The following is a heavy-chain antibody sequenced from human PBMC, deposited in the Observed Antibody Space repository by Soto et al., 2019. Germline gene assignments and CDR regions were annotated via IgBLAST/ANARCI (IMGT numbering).Heavy chain of an antibody. D-gene: IGHD5-18*01. Sequence: SETLSLTCAVSGGSISSSNWWSWVRQPPGKGLEWIGEIYHSGSTNYNPFLKSRVTISVDKSKNQFSLKLSSVTAADTAVYYCARGAIQLPRGYYYGMDVWGQGTTVTVSS. V-gene: IGHV4-4*02. J-gene: IGHJ6*02. CDR2: IYHSGST. CDR3: ARGAIQLPRGYYYGMDV. CDR1: GGSISSSNW.